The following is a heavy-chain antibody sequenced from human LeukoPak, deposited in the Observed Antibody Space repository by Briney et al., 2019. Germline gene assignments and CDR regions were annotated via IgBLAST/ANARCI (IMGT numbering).Heavy chain of an antibody. CDR1: GFTFSSYD. CDR3: ARIGPSRDGYNSFDY. J-gene: IGHJ4*02. D-gene: IGHD5-24*01. Sequence: PGRSLRLSYEASGFTFSSYDMTWVRQAPGKGLEYVSSISHAGIYIFSATSVKGRFSIYRDNAENTLYLQMNYLTAEDTAVYYCARIGPSRDGYNSFDYWGQGTLVTVSS. CDR2: ISHAGIYI. V-gene: IGHV3-21*01.